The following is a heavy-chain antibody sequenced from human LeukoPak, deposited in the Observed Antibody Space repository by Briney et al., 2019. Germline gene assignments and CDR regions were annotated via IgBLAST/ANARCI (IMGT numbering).Heavy chain of an antibody. CDR3: AKEPRKYCSSTSCPNWFDA. CDR2: ISASGGTT. Sequence: GGSLRLSCAASGFTFNNYAMSWVRQAPGKGLEWVSAISASGGTTYYAESVKGRFTISRDNSENTLFLQMNSLRAEDTAVYYCAKEPRKYCSSTSCPNWFDAWGQGTLVTVSS. J-gene: IGHJ5*02. D-gene: IGHD2-2*01. CDR1: GFTFNNYA. V-gene: IGHV3-23*01.